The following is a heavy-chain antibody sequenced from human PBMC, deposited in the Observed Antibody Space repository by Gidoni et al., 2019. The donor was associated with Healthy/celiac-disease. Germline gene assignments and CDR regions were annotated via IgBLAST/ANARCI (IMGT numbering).Heavy chain of an antibody. CDR3: ARESAMVTLMDY. J-gene: IGHJ4*02. Sequence: EVQLVESGGGLVKPGGSMRLSCAASGFTFSSYSMNWVRQAPGKGLEWVSSISTSSSYIYYADSVKGRFTISRDNAKNSLYLQMNSLRAEDTAVYYCARESAMVTLMDYWGQGTLVTVSS. CDR1: GFTFSSYS. V-gene: IGHV3-21*01. D-gene: IGHD5-18*01. CDR2: ISTSSSYI.